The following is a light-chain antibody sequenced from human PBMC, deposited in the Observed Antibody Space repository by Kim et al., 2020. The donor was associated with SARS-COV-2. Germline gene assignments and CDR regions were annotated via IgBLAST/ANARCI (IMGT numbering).Light chain of an antibody. J-gene: IGKJ2*01. CDR2: DAS. CDR1: QSVSSD. V-gene: IGKV3-15*01. CDR3: HQYNNWPYT. Sequence: EIVMTQSPATLSVSPGQRATLSCRASQSVSSDLAWYQHKFGQAPRLLIYDASTRATGIPARFSGSGSGTEFTLTISSLQSEDFAVYYCHQYNNWPYTFGQGTKLEIK.